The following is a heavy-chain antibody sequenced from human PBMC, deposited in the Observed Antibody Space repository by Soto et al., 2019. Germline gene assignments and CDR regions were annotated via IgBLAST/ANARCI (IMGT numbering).Heavy chain of an antibody. V-gene: IGHV3-30-3*01. Sequence: GGSLRLSCAASGFTFSSYAIHWVRQAPGKGLEWVAVISYDGSNKYYADSVKGRFTISRDNSKNTLYLQMNSLRAEDTAVYYCAILPTRGSPDAFDIWGQGTMVTVSS. CDR2: ISYDGSNK. D-gene: IGHD1-26*01. CDR3: AILPTRGSPDAFDI. CDR1: GFTFSSYA. J-gene: IGHJ3*02.